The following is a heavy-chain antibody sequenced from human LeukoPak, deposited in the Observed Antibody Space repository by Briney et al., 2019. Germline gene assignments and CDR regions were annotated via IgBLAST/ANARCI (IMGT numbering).Heavy chain of an antibody. CDR3: ARGGTAMVTNFDY. Sequence: GGSLRLSCAASGFTFSSYAMHWVRQAPGKGLEWVAVISYDGSNKYYADSVKGRFTISRDNSKNTLYLQMNSLRAEDTAVYYCARGGTAMVTNFDYWGQGTLVTVSS. V-gene: IGHV3-30-3*01. CDR2: ISYDGSNK. CDR1: GFTFSSYA. D-gene: IGHD5-18*01. J-gene: IGHJ4*02.